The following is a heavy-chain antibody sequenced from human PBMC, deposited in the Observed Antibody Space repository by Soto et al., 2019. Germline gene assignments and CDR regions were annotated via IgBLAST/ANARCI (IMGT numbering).Heavy chain of an antibody. V-gene: IGHV4-34*01. CDR2: INHSGST. CDR1: GGSFSGYY. CDR3: ARDKITGLFDY. Sequence: QVQLQQWGAGLLKPSETLSLTCAVYGGSFSGYYWTWIRQPPGTGLEWIGEINHSGSTNYNPSPKXXVTISVDTSKNQFSLKLTSVTDSDTAVYYCARDKITGLFDYWGQGTLVTVSS. D-gene: IGHD2-8*02. J-gene: IGHJ4*02.